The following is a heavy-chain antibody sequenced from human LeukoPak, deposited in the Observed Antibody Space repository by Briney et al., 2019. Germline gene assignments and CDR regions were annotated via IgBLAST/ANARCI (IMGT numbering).Heavy chain of an antibody. CDR1: GFTFSSYA. CDR3: ARDLLSGSEKYLAGWLDP. Sequence: GGSLRLSCAASGFTFSSYAMNWVRQAPGKGLEWASSISTTGFYIYYADSVKGRFTISRDNAKDSLYLQMNSLRAEDTAVYYCARDLLSGSEKYLAGWLDPWGQGSLVTVSS. CDR2: ISTTGFYI. V-gene: IGHV3-21*06. D-gene: IGHD3-10*01. J-gene: IGHJ5*02.